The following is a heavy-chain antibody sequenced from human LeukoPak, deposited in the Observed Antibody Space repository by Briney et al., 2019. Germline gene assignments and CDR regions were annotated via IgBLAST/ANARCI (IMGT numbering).Heavy chain of an antibody. J-gene: IGHJ4*02. V-gene: IGHV3-23*01. Sequence: GGSLRLSCAASGFTFSSYAMSWVRQAPGKGLEWVSAISGSGGSTYYADSVKGRFTISRDNSKNTLYLQMNSLRAEDTAVYYCAKDQGKDSGYSYGYFDYWGQGTLVTVSS. D-gene: IGHD5-18*01. CDR1: GFTFSSYA. CDR2: ISGSGGST. CDR3: AKDQGKDSGYSYGYFDY.